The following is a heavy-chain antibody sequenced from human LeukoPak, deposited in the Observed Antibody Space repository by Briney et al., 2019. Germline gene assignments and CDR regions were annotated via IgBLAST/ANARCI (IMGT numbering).Heavy chain of an antibody. V-gene: IGHV3-30-3*01. J-gene: IGHJ4*02. D-gene: IGHD2-2*01. Sequence: GRSLRPSCAASGFTFSTYAMHWVRQAPGKGLEWVAIISYDGSNKYYADSVKGRFTISRDISKNTLYLQMNSLRPEDTAVYYCVRGALFIVVVPTTIDYWGQGTLVTVSS. CDR3: VRGALFIVVVPTTIDY. CDR1: GFTFSTYA. CDR2: ISYDGSNK.